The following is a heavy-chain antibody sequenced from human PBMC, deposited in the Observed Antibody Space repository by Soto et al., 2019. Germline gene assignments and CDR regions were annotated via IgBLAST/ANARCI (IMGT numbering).Heavy chain of an antibody. D-gene: IGHD5-18*01. CDR2: INAGNGNT. J-gene: IGHJ4*02. Sequence: ASVKVSCKASGYTFTNFAMHWVRQAPGQRLEWMGWINAGNGNTKYSQKFQGRVSMTTDTSASTAYMELSSLRSDDTAVYYCARDTAMALPDAWGQGTLVTVSS. CDR1: GYTFTNFA. CDR3: ARDTAMALPDA. V-gene: IGHV1-3*01.